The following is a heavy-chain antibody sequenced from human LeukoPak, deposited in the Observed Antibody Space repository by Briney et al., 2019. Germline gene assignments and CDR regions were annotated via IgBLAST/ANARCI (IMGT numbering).Heavy chain of an antibody. CDR2: ISSSSTYT. CDR1: GFTFSDSY. J-gene: IGHJ4*02. CDR3: ARVGYYSSGPFSYFDY. Sequence: KSGGSLRLSCEASGFTFSDSYMSWIRQAPGKGLEWVSYISSSSTYTSYADSVKGRFTISRDSSENTLYLQMNSLRVEDTAVYYCARVGYYSSGPFSYFDYWGQVTLVTVSS. V-gene: IGHV3-11*06. D-gene: IGHD3-10*01.